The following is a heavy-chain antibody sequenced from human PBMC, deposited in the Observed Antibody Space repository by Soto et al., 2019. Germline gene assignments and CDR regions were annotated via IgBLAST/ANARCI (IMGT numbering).Heavy chain of an antibody. CDR3: AHSRSYYDFWSGYRYNWFDP. CDR1: GFSLSTSGVG. V-gene: IGHV2-5*02. J-gene: IGHJ5*02. Sequence: SGPTLVNPTQTLTLTCTFSGFSLSTSGVGVGWIRQPPGKALEWLALIYWDDDKRYSPSLKSRLTITKETSKNQVVLTMTNMDPVDTATYYCAHSRSYYDFWSGYRYNWFDPWGQGTLVTVSS. D-gene: IGHD3-3*01. CDR2: IYWDDDK.